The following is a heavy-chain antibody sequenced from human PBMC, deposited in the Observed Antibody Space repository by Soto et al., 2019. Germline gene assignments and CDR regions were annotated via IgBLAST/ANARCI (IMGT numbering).Heavy chain of an antibody. D-gene: IGHD3-10*01. Sequence: SETLSLTCAVSGGSISSGGYYWSWIRQPPGKGLEWIGEINHSGSTNYNPSLKSRVTISVDTSKNQFSLKLSSVTAADTAVYYCARGYYGSGSYYIRRGNWFDPWGQGTLVTVSS. CDR3: ARGYYGSGSYYIRRGNWFDP. J-gene: IGHJ5*02. CDR2: INHSGST. V-gene: IGHV4-34*01. CDR1: GGSISSGGYY.